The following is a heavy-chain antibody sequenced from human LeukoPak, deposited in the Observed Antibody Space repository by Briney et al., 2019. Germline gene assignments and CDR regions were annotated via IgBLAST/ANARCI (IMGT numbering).Heavy chain of an antibody. J-gene: IGHJ4*02. CDR3: ARLRRGDFDY. D-gene: IGHD3-10*01. V-gene: IGHV4-39*01. CDR1: GGSISSSSYY. Sequence: SETLSHTCTVSGGSISSSSYYWGWIRQPPGKGLEWIGSFYYSGSTYYNPSLKSRVTISVDTSKNQFSLKLSSVTAADTAVYYCARLRRGDFDYWGQGTLVTVSS. CDR2: FYYSGST.